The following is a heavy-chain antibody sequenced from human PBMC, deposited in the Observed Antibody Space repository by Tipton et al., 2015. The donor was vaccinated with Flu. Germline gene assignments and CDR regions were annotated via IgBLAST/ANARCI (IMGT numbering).Heavy chain of an antibody. CDR1: GYTFTAFG. V-gene: IGHV1-18*01. D-gene: IGHD4-17*01. CDR2: ITPYNGNT. J-gene: IGHJ4*02. CDR3: ARDRGSSTVTTSTVFDY. Sequence: QLVQSGTEVKMPGASVKVSCKTSGYTFTAFGISWVRQAPGQGLQWMGWITPYNGNTNYAQKFQGRVTLTTDTSTTTAYMELTSLTSDDPALYYCARDRGSSTVTTSTVFDYWGQGSLVTVSS.